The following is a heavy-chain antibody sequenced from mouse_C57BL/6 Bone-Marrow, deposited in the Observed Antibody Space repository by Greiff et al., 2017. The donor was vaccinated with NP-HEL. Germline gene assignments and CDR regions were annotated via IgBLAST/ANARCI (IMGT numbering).Heavy chain of an antibody. CDR2: IDPSDSET. CDR3: ARRVILHWYFDV. J-gene: IGHJ1*03. D-gene: IGHD2-13*01. Sequence: QVQLQQPGAELVRPGSSVKLSCKASGYTFTSYWMHWVKQRPIQGLEWIGNIDPSDSETHYNQKFKDKATLTVDKSSSTAYMQLSSLTSEDSAVYYCARRVILHWYFDVWGTGTTVTVSS. V-gene: IGHV1-52*01. CDR1: GYTFTSYW.